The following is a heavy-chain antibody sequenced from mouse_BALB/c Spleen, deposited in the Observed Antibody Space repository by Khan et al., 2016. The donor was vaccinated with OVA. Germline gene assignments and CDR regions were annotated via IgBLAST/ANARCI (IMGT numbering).Heavy chain of an antibody. CDR3: ARSKYLTSY. V-gene: IGHV2-9*02. CDR2: IWAGGST. J-gene: IGHJ2*01. CDR1: GYSFTRYG. Sequence: QVQLKESGPGLVAPSQSLSITCTVSGYSFTRYGVHWVRQPPGKGLEWLGLIWAGGSTNYNWALMTRLSTIIDNSKSLAFLIMNSLQTDVTDVYYCARSKYLTSYWGQGTTLTVSS.